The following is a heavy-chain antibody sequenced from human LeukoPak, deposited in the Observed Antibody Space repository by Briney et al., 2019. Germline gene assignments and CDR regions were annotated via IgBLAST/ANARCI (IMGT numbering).Heavy chain of an antibody. Sequence: SETQSLTCAVYGGSFSGYYWSWIRQPPGKGLEWIGEINHSGSTNYNPSLKSRVTISVDTSKNQFSLKLSSVTAADTAVYYCARGRVWGSYRQNFDYWGQGTLVTVSS. CDR1: GGSFSGYY. CDR2: INHSGST. D-gene: IGHD3-16*02. CDR3: ARGRVWGSYRQNFDY. J-gene: IGHJ4*02. V-gene: IGHV4-34*01.